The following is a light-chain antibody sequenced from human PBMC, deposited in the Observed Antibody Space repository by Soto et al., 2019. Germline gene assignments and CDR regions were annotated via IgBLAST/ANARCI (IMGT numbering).Light chain of an antibody. V-gene: IGLV2-23*03. CDR1: SNDVGSYNL. CDR3: CSYASSSTFWV. Sequence: QSALTQPASVSGSPGQSITISCTGTSNDVGSYNLVSWYQQHPGKAPKLMIYEGSKRPSGVSNRFSGSKSGNTASLTISGLQAEDEADYYCCSYASSSTFWVFGGGTKLTVL. J-gene: IGLJ3*02. CDR2: EGS.